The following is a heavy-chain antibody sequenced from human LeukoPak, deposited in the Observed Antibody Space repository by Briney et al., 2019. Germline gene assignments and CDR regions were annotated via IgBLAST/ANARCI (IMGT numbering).Heavy chain of an antibody. J-gene: IGHJ3*02. V-gene: IGHV1-69*01. CDR3: ARSRMYYDILTGYPDAFDI. D-gene: IGHD3-9*01. Sequence: SVKVSCKASGGTXSSYAISGVRQAPGQGLEWMGGIIPIFGTANYAQKFQGRVTITADESTSTAYMELSSLRSEDTAVYYCARSRMYYDILTGYPDAFDIWGQGTMVTVSS. CDR2: IIPIFGTA. CDR1: GGTXSSYA.